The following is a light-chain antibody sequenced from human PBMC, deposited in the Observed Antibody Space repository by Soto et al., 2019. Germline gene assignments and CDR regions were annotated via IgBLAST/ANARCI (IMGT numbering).Light chain of an antibody. CDR2: DAS. CDR3: HTYNSYSLHT. CDR1: QSVSRR. V-gene: IGKV1-5*01. J-gene: IGKJ2*01. Sequence: TQMTQCPSTLSASVGDRITITCRASQSVSRRLAWFQQKPGKAPNLLIYDASSMESGVPSRFSGRGSGTEFSLTISSLQPDDCATYYCHTYNSYSLHTFGQGTKVDIK.